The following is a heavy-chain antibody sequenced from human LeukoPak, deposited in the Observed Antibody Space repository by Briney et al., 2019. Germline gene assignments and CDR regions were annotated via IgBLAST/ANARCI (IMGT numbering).Heavy chain of an antibody. V-gene: IGHV1-69*05. Sequence: SVKVSCKASGGTFSSYAISWVRQAPGQGLEWMGRIIPIFCTANYAQKFQGRVTITTDESTSTAYLELSSLRSEDTAVYYCARSDYGDFKEFDYWGQGTLVTVSS. J-gene: IGHJ4*02. D-gene: IGHD4-17*01. CDR1: GGTFSSYA. CDR2: IIPIFCTA. CDR3: ARSDYGDFKEFDY.